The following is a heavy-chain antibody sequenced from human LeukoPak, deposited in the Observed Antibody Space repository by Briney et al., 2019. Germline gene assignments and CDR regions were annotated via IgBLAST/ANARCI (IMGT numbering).Heavy chain of an antibody. V-gene: IGHV3-23*01. CDR3: AKLADDPI. CDR1: GFTFSSYS. D-gene: IGHD2-15*01. Sequence: GGSLRLSCAASGFTFSSYSMNWVRQAPGKGLEWVSVITGSGGSTDYADSVKGRFTISRDNSKNTLFLQMDSLRAEDTAVYYCAKLADDPIWGQGTMVTVSS. J-gene: IGHJ3*02. CDR2: ITGSGGST.